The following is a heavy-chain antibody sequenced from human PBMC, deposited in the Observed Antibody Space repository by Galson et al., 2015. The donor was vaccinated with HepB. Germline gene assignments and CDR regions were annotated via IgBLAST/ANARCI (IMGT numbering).Heavy chain of an antibody. CDR1: GGTFSSYA. V-gene: IGHV1-2*02. D-gene: IGHD3-3*01. Sequence: SVKVSCKASGGTFSSYAISWVRQAPGQGLEWMGWINPNSGGTNYAQKFQGRVTMTRDTSISTAYMELSSLRSDDTAVYYCAKDRGWLFYFYFDYWGQGSLVTVSS. J-gene: IGHJ4*02. CDR2: INPNSGGT. CDR3: AKDRGWLFYFYFDY.